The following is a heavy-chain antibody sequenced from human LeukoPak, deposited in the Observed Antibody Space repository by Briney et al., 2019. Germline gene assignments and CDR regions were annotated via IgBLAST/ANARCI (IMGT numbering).Heavy chain of an antibody. CDR2: IRSKAYGGTT. Sequence: PGGSLRLSCTASGFTFGDYAMSWVRQAPGKGLEWVGFIRSKAYGGTTEYAASVKGRFTISRDDSKSIAYLQMNSLKTEDIAVYYCTRDSGYDTALREYYYGMDVWGQGTTVTVSS. CDR3: TRDSGYDTALREYYYGMDV. J-gene: IGHJ6*02. CDR1: GFTFGDYA. V-gene: IGHV3-49*04. D-gene: IGHD5-12*01.